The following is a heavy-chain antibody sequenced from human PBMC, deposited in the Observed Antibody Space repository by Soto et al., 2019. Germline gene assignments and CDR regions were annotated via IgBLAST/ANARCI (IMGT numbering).Heavy chain of an antibody. CDR1: GGSISSSNYY. J-gene: IGHJ3*01. Sequence: QLQLQESGPGLVKPSETLSLTCTVSGGSISSSNYYWGWIRQPPGKGLEWIGTTYYSGSTYYNPCPKGPDTISVDASKNQFSLNLSSVTAADTAVYYCARPDYGESCNAFDGWGQGTMVAVSS. V-gene: IGHV4-39*01. CDR2: TYYSGST. D-gene: IGHD4-17*01. CDR3: ARPDYGESCNAFDG.